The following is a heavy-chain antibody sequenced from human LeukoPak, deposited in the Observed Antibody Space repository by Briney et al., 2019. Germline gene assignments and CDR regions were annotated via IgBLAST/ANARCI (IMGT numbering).Heavy chain of an antibody. CDR3: ARDRGCSGGSCYSGYYYYGMDV. CDR1: GFTFSSYG. D-gene: IGHD2-15*01. J-gene: IGHJ6*02. CDR2: IWYDGSNK. Sequence: PGRSLRLPCAASGFTFSSYGMHWVRQAPGKGLEWVAVIWYDGSNKYYADSVKGRFTISRDNSKNTLYLQMNSLRAEDTAVYYCARDRGCSGGSCYSGYYYYGMDVWGQGTTVTVSS. V-gene: IGHV3-33*01.